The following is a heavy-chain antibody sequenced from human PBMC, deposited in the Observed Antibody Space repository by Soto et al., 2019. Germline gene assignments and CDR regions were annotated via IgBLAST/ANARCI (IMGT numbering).Heavy chain of an antibody. CDR3: AKPGYLEQWLVRGYFDY. CDR2: ISDSGGST. Sequence: GGSLRLSCAASGFTFSSYAMSWVRQAPGKGLEWVSAISDSGGSTYYADSVKGRFTISRDNPKNTLYLQMNSLRAEDTAVYYCAKPGYLEQWLVRGYFDYWGQGTLVTVSS. J-gene: IGHJ4*02. CDR1: GFTFSSYA. D-gene: IGHD6-19*01. V-gene: IGHV3-23*01.